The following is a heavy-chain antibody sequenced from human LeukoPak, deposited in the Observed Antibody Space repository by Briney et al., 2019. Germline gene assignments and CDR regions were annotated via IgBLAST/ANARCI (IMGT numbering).Heavy chain of an antibody. CDR2: ISAYNGNT. V-gene: IGHV1-18*01. CDR3: ARGTRASFFDI. Sequence: ASVKVSCKPSGYALTRYGISWVRQAPGQGLAWMGWISAYNGNTNYAQKFQGRVAMTTDRSRTTAFIEVTSLTYDDTAVYYCARGTRASFFDIWGQGTMVTVPS. CDR1: GYALTRYG. J-gene: IGHJ3*02.